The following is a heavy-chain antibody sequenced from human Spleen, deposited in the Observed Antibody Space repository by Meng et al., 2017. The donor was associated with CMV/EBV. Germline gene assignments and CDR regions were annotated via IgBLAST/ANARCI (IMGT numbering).Heavy chain of an antibody. CDR1: ENTFSYYG. D-gene: IGHD3-22*01. V-gene: IGHV1-69*04. CDR2: FIPILNTA. J-gene: IGHJ5*02. CDR3: ARSPSILVGHSEIDL. Sequence: SENTFSYYGLSWVRQAPGQGLEWMGTFIPILNTAEYARKFQGRVTITADKSSTTTHLELSSLTSGDTAVYYCARSPSILVGHSEIDLWGQGTLVTVSS.